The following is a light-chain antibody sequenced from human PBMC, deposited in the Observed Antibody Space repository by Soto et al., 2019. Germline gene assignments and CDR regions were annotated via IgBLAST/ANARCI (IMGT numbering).Light chain of an antibody. CDR1: SSNIGGNS. V-gene: IGLV1-51*01. CDR3: GSWDSSLSDYV. J-gene: IGLJ1*01. Sequence: QSVLTQPRSVSAAPGQKVTISCSGSSSNIGGNSVSWYQQLPGTAPKLLIYDDNKRPSGIPDRFSGSKSGTSATLGITGFQNGDEADYYCGSWDSSLSDYVFGNGKKVTVL. CDR2: DDN.